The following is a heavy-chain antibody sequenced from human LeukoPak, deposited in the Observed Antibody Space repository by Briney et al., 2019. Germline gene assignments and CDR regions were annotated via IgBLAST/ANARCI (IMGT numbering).Heavy chain of an antibody. D-gene: IGHD4-17*01. CDR2: IIPIFGTA. J-gene: IGHJ4*02. V-gene: IGHV1-69*13. CDR1: GGTFSSYA. Sequence: SVKVSCKASGGTFSSYAISWVRQAPGQGLEWMGGIIPIFGTANYAQKFQGRVTITADESTSTAYMELSSLRSEDTAVYYYARDDYGDYYFDYWGQGTLVTVSS. CDR3: ARDDYGDYYFDY.